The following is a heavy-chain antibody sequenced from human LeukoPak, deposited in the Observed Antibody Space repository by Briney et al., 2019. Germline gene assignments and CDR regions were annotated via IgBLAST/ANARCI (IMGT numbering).Heavy chain of an antibody. Sequence: PGGSLRLSCAASGFTFSSYWMSWVRQAPGKGLGWVANIKQDASEKYYVDSVKGRFTISRDNAKNSLYLQMNSLRAEDTAVYYCARLSGGWRLSSFDYSGQGTLVTVSS. D-gene: IGHD6-25*01. CDR2: IKQDASEK. CDR1: GFTFSSYW. V-gene: IGHV3-7*01. CDR3: ARLSGGWRLSSFDY. J-gene: IGHJ4*02.